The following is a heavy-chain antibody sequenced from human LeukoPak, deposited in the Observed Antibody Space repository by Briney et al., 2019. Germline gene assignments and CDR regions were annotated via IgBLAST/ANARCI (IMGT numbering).Heavy chain of an antibody. CDR1: GFTFSNCG. CDR2: ISYDGSNK. V-gene: IGHV3-30*18. D-gene: IGHD3-22*01. CDR3: VKEYSSGLPDS. J-gene: IGHJ4*02. Sequence: GGSLRLSCAASGFTFSNCGMHWVRQAPGKGLEWVTVISYDGSNKYYADSVKGRFTISRDNSKNTLYLQMNSLRAEDTAVYYCVKEYSSGLPDSWGQGTLITVSS.